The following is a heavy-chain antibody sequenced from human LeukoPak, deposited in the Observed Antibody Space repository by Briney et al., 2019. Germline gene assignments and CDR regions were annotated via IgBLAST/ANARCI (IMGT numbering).Heavy chain of an antibody. J-gene: IGHJ4*02. D-gene: IGHD3-10*02. Sequence: SETLSLTCTVSGGSIRSYYWNWIRQPAGKGLEWIGRIYTTGSTYYNHSLKSRVTMSVDTSKNQFSLKLRSLTAADTAVYYCARGRDGFMSDFDSWGQGTLVTVSS. CDR1: GGSIRSYY. V-gene: IGHV4-4*07. CDR2: IYTTGST. CDR3: ARGRDGFMSDFDS.